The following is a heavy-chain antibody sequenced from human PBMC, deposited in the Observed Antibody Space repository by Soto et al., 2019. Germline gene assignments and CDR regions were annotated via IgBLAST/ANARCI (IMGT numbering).Heavy chain of an antibody. CDR1: GFTFSSYA. V-gene: IGHV3-23*01. CDR2: ISGSGGST. CDR3: TKDTGNYYYYYMDV. Sequence: EVQLLESGGGLVQPGGSLRLSCTASGFTFSSYAMSWVRQAPGKGRVWVSAISGSGGSTYYADSVKGRFTISRDNSKNKKYLQMNSLRAKDTVVYYCTKDTGNYYYYYMDVWGKGTTVTVS. J-gene: IGHJ6*03.